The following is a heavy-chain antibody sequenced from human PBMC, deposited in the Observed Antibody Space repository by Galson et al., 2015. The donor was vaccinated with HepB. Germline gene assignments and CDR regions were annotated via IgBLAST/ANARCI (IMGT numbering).Heavy chain of an antibody. CDR1: GGTFSSYA. Sequence: SVKVSCKASGGTFSSYAISWVRQAPGQGLEWMGRIIPILGIANYAQKFQGRVTITADKSTSTAYMELSSLRSEDTAVYYCARDGRITGPAAYDYWGQGTLVTVSS. CDR2: IIPILGIA. CDR3: ARDGRITGPAAYDY. J-gene: IGHJ4*02. V-gene: IGHV1-69*04. D-gene: IGHD2-2*01.